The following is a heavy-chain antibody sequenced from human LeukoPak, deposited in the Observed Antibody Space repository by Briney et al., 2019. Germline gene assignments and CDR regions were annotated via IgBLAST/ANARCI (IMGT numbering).Heavy chain of an antibody. Sequence: AASVKVSFKASGYTFTSYDINWVRQATGQGLEWMGWMNPNSGNTGYAQKFQGRVTMTRNTSISTAYMELSSLRSEDTAVYYCARTGYCSSTSCYTFHYYYYGMDVWGQGTTVTVSS. J-gene: IGHJ6*02. V-gene: IGHV1-8*01. CDR2: MNPNSGNT. CDR1: GYTFTSYD. D-gene: IGHD2-2*02. CDR3: ARTGYCSSTSCYTFHYYYYGMDV.